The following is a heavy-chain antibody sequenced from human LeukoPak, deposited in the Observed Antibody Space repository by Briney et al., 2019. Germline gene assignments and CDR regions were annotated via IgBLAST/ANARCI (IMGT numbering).Heavy chain of an antibody. Sequence: PSETLSLTCAVYGGSFSSNSWSWIRQAPGKGLEWIGELNESGAINYNAALRSRLTISVDTSKNQFSLALRSVTAADTAVYFCAREAHSLVGLLVTNLATWFDPWGQGTLVIVSP. V-gene: IGHV4-34*01. CDR3: AREAHSLVGLLVTNLATWFDP. CDR2: LNESGAI. D-gene: IGHD3/OR15-3a*01. J-gene: IGHJ5*02. CDR1: GGSFSSNS.